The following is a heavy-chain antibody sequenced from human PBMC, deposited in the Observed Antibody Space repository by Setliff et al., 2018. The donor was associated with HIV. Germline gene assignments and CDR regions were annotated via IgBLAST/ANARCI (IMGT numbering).Heavy chain of an antibody. J-gene: IGHJ4*02. CDR2: IRGKSDII. CDR1: GFTFDDYA. Sequence: GGSLRLSCAASGFTFDDYAMHWVRQAPGKGLEWISHIRGKSDIIKYAESVMGRFTISRDNAKNSLYLEMNSLRAEDTAIYYCARDYNYIFDSWGQGVLVTVSS. CDR3: ARDYNYIFDS. D-gene: IGHD3-22*01. V-gene: IGHV3-48*01.